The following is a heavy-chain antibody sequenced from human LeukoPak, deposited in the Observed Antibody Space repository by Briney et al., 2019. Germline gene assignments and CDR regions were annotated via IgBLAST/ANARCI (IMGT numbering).Heavy chain of an antibody. J-gene: IGHJ5*02. D-gene: IGHD6-13*01. Sequence: ASVKVSCKASGYTFTSYYMHWVRQAPGQGLEWMGIINPSGGSTSYAQKFQGRVTMTRDMSTSTVYMELSSLRSEDTAVYYCARAMDGKGSSWYLKYNWFDPWGQGTLVTVSS. CDR2: INPSGGST. V-gene: IGHV1-46*03. CDR1: GYTFTSYY. CDR3: ARAMDGKGSSWYLKYNWFDP.